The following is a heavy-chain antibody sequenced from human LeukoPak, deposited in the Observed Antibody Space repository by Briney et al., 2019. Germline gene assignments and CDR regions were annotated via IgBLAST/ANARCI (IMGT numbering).Heavy chain of an antibody. Sequence: GGSLRLSCAASGFTVSSNYMSWVRQAPGKGLEWVSVIYSGGSTYYADSVKGRFTISRDNSKNTLYLQMNSLRAEDTAVYYCARLRRDYYDSSGYYYFDYWGQGTLVTVSS. J-gene: IGHJ4*02. D-gene: IGHD3-22*01. V-gene: IGHV3-53*01. CDR1: GFTVSSNY. CDR2: IYSGGST. CDR3: ARLRRDYYDSSGYYYFDY.